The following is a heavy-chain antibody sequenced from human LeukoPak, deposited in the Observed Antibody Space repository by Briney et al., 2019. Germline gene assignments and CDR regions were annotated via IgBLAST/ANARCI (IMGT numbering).Heavy chain of an antibody. CDR3: ARAGVEYYYDSSGYHDAFDI. CDR2: IWYDGSNK. Sequence: PGGSLRLSCAASGFTFSSYGMHWVRQAPGKGLEWVAVIWYDGSNKYYADSVKGRFTISRDNSKNTLYLQMNSLRAEDTAVYYCARAGVEYYYDSSGYHDAFDIWVQGTMVTVSS. J-gene: IGHJ3*02. V-gene: IGHV3-33*01. D-gene: IGHD3-22*01. CDR1: GFTFSSYG.